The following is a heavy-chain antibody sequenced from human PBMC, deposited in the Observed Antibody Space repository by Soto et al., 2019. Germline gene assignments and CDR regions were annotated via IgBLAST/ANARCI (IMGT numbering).Heavy chain of an antibody. D-gene: IGHD3-10*01. Sequence: QVQLQESGPGLVKPSQTLSLTCTVSGGSISSGDYYWSWILQPPGKGLEWLGYIYYSGSTYYNPSLTIRVTISVDTSKNQFSLKLSSVTAADTAVYYCAIEGSGSYDSCFHPWGQGTLVTFSS. V-gene: IGHV4-30-4*01. CDR1: GGSISSGDYY. CDR2: IYYSGST. CDR3: AIEGSGSYDSCFHP. J-gene: IGHJ5*02.